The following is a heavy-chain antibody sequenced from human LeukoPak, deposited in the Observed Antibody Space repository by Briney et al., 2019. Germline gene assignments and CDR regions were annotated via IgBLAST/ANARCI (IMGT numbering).Heavy chain of an antibody. D-gene: IGHD5-12*01. CDR3: ARDSYSGYDYGMDV. CDR1: GGSISSGGYY. CDR2: IYYSGST. V-gene: IGHV4-31*03. Sequence: SETLSLTCTVSGGSISSGGYYWSWIRQHPGKGLEWIGYIYYSGSTYYNPSLKSRVTISVDTSKNQFSLKLSSVTAADTAVYYCARDSYSGYDYGMDVWGQGTTVTVSS. J-gene: IGHJ6*02.